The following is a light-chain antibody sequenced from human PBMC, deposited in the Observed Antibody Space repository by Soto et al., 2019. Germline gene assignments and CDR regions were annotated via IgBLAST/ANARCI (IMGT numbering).Light chain of an antibody. CDR2: SND. J-gene: IGLJ2*01. CDR3: ATWDDSLNVV. V-gene: IGLV1-44*01. Sequence: QSVLTQSPSASGTPGQRVSISCSGSTSNIGTNTVSWYQHVPGTAPKLLIYSNDQRPSAVPGRFSGSKSGTSASLTISGLLSEDDAYYYCATWDDSLNVVFGGGTKLTVL. CDR1: TSNIGTNT.